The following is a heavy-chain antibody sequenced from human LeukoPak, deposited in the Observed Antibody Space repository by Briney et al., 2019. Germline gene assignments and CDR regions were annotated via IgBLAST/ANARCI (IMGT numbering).Heavy chain of an antibody. CDR2: ISSPDTTT. V-gene: IGHV3-48*04. Sequence: PGGSLTLSCAASGFTFTSYSMNWVRQAPGKGLEWVSYISSPDTTTYYADSVKGRFTISRDNAKNSLYLQMNSLRAEDTALYHCARDRRFLEWFYYMDVWGKGTTVTVSS. D-gene: IGHD3-3*01. CDR3: ARDRRFLEWFYYMDV. CDR1: GFTFTSYS. J-gene: IGHJ6*03.